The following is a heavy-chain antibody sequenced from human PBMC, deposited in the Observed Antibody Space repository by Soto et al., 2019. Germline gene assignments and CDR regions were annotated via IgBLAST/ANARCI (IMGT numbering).Heavy chain of an antibody. CDR3: ARGEQYSGRIFDY. D-gene: IGHD1-26*01. CDR2: TYYRSKWYY. J-gene: IGHJ4*01. CDR1: GDSVSSNSAG. Sequence: SQTLSLTCAITGDSVSSNSAGWSWVRQSPSRGLEWLGRTYYRSKWYYEYAVSVRGRITINPDTSKNQYSLQLNSVTPEDTAVYFCARGEQYSGRIFDYWGQGTLVTISS. V-gene: IGHV6-1*01.